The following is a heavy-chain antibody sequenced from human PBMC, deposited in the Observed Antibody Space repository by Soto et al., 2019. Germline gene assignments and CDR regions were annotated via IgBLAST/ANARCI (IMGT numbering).Heavy chain of an antibody. Sequence: QVQLVQSGAEGKKPGASVKASCETSGYTFANYPMHWVRQAPGQTLEWMGWINAGNGYTKYSQKFQGRVTITRDTSASIAYMELSSLRSEDTAVYYCARAKIITTLDYWGQGTLVTVSS. J-gene: IGHJ4*02. CDR3: ARAKIITTLDY. CDR2: INAGNGYT. V-gene: IGHV1-3*01. CDR1: GYTFANYP. D-gene: IGHD3-10*01.